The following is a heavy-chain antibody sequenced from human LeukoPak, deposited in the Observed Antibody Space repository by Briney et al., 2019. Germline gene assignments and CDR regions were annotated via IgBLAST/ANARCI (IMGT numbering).Heavy chain of an antibody. J-gene: IGHJ4*02. CDR2: IKSKTDGGTT. CDR1: GFTFSNAW. CDR3: TTDLWTAHYDFWSGYFYSDY. V-gene: IGHV3-15*01. D-gene: IGHD3-3*01. Sequence: GGSLRLSCAASGFTFSNAWMSWVRQDPGKGLEWVGRIKSKTDGGTTDYAAPVKGRFTISRDDSKNTLYLQMNSLKTEDTAVYYCTTDLWTAHYDFWSGYFYSDYWGQGTLVTVSS.